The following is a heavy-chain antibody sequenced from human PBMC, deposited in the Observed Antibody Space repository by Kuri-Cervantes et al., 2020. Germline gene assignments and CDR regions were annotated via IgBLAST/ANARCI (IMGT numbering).Heavy chain of an antibody. CDR1: GFTFSTYT. V-gene: IGHV3-21*04. CDR2: IGRDPSYI. D-gene: IGHD3-10*01. CDR3: AKSRGSGSYYWIFDY. J-gene: IGHJ4*02. Sequence: GGSLRLSCLGSGFTFSTYTMNWVRQAPGKRLEWVSSIGRDPSYISYADSVKGRFTISRDNAKNSLYLQMNSLRAEDTAVYYCAKSRGSGSYYWIFDYWGQGTLVTVSS.